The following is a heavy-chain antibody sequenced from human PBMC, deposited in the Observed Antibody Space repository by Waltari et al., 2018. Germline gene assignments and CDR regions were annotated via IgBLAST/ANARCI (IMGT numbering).Heavy chain of an antibody. CDR3: ARSPPRVPAAIGNWFDP. CDR1: GGSISSYY. V-gene: IGHV4-59*08. J-gene: IGHJ5*02. D-gene: IGHD2-2*02. CDR2: IYYSGST. Sequence: QVQLQESGPGLVKPSETLSLTCTVSGGSISSYYWSWIRQPPGKGLEWIGYIYYSGSTNYTPALKSRVTISVETSKTQFSLKLSAVTAADTAVYYCARSPPRVPAAIGNWFDPWGQGTLVTVSS.